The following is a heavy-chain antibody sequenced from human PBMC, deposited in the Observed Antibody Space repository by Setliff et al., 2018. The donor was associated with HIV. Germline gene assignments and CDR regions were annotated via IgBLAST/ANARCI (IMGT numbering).Heavy chain of an antibody. D-gene: IGHD3-10*01. Sequence: LSLTCTVSGGSISTYFWTWIRQPPGKGLEWIGYIYTSGSTNYNPSLKSRVTISVDTSKNQLSLKLSSVTAADTAVYYCARGSFIGDYYYFDYWGQGTLVTVSS. CDR3: ARGSFIGDYYYFDY. J-gene: IGHJ4*02. CDR1: GGSISTYF. CDR2: IYTSGST. V-gene: IGHV4-4*08.